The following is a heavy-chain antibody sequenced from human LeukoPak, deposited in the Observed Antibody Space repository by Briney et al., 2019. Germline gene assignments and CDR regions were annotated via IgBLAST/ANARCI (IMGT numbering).Heavy chain of an antibody. J-gene: IGHJ4*02. V-gene: IGHV4-61*02. CDR1: GGSISSGTYF. CDR3: ARGVVQMASSWGY. D-gene: IGHD5-24*01. CDR2: IHTSGST. Sequence: SQTLSLTCTVSGGSISSGTYFWNWIRQPAGKGLEWIGRIHTSGSTNYSPSLRSRVTISVDTSKNQFSLNLSSVTAADTAVYYCARGVVQMASSWGYWGQGTLVTVSS.